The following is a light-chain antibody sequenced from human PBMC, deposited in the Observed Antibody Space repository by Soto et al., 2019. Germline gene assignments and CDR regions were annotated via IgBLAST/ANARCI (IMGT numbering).Light chain of an antibody. CDR1: SSDVGDYNH. CDR3: CSYAGTYTWV. J-gene: IGLJ3*02. Sequence: QSALTQPRSVSGSPGQSVTISCTGTSSDVGDYNHVSWYQQHPGKAPKLMIYDVSKRPSGVPDRFSGSKSGNTASLTISGLQAEDEADYYCCSYAGTYTWVFGGGTKLTVL. CDR2: DVS. V-gene: IGLV2-11*01.